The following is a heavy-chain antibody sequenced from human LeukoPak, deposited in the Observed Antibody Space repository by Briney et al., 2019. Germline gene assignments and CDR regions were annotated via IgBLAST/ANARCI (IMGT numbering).Heavy chain of an antibody. CDR1: GFIFTDYW. CDR3: AKSRSVVVTTIDY. J-gene: IGHJ4*02. CDR2: ISGSGGST. V-gene: IGHV3-23*01. D-gene: IGHD2-21*02. Sequence: GGSLRLSCAASGFIFTDYWMNWVRQAPGKGLEWVSAISGSGGSTYYADSVKGRFTISRDNSKNTLYLQMNSLRAEDTAVYYCAKSRSVVVTTIDYWGQGTLVTVSS.